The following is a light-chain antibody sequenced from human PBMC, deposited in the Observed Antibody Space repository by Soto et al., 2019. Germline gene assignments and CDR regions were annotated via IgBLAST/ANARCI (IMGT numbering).Light chain of an antibody. CDR1: QGISNY. Sequence: DIQMTQSQSSLSASVGDRVTITCRAGQGISNYLTWYQQEPGKVPKLLIYAASTLQSGVPSRFSGSGSGTLFTLTISSLHPEDVATYYCQKYNGAPWTFGRGTKVDIK. J-gene: IGKJ1*01. V-gene: IGKV1-27*01. CDR3: QKYNGAPWT. CDR2: AAS.